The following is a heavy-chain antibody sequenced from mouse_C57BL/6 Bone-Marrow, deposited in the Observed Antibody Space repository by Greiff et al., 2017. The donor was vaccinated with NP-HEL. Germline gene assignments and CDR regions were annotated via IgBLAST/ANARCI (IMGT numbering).Heavy chain of an antibody. CDR3: ARPIYF. J-gene: IGHJ1*03. V-gene: IGHV1-54*01. CDR1: GYAFTNYL. CDR2: INPGSGGT. Sequence: VQLQQSGAELVRPGTSVKVSCKASGYAFTNYLIEWVKQRPGQGLEWIGVINPGSGGTNYNEKFKGKATLTADKSSSTAYMQLSSLTSEDSAVYFCARPIYFWGTGTTVTVSS. D-gene: IGHD2-1*01.